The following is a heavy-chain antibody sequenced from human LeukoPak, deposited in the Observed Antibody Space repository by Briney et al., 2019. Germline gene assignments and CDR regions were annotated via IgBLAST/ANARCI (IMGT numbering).Heavy chain of an antibody. J-gene: IGHJ4*02. CDR1: GGPFSTFA. V-gene: IGHV1-69*01. D-gene: IGHD3-22*01. CDR3: ARDERYDSSGYPFDY. CDR2: IIPIFRSA. Sequence: GSSVKVSCKASGGPFSTFAISWVRQAPGQGLEWMGEIIPIFRSATYAQMFQGRVTITADESTTTALMELSSLRSADTAVYYCARDERYDSSGYPFDYWGQGTLVTVSS.